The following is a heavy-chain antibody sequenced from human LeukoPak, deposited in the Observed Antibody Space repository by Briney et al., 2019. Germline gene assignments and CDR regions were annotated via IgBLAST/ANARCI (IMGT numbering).Heavy chain of an antibody. V-gene: IGHV3-21*01. CDR3: AREKPLGKVFDY. Sequence: GGSLRLSCAASGFTFSSYSMNWVRQAPGKGLEWVSSISSSSSYIYYADSVKGRFTISRDNAKNSLYLQMNSLRAEDTAVYYSAREKPLGKVFDYWGQGTLVTVSS. J-gene: IGHJ4*02. CDR1: GFTFSSYS. D-gene: IGHD7-27*01. CDR2: ISSSSSYI.